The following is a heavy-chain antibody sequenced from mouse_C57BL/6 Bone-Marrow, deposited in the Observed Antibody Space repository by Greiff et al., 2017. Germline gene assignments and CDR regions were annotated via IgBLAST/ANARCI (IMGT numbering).Heavy chain of an antibody. V-gene: IGHV1-72*01. CDR2: IDPNSGGT. CDR1: GYPFTSYW. Sequence: QVQLQQPGAELVKPGASVKLSCKASGYPFTSYWMHWVKQRPGRGLEWIGRIDPNSGGTKYNEKFKSKATLTVDKPSSTAYMQRSSLTSEDSAVYYCARDVLLRHIDYWGPGTSVTVSS. D-gene: IGHD1-1*01. CDR3: ARDVLLRHIDY. J-gene: IGHJ4*01.